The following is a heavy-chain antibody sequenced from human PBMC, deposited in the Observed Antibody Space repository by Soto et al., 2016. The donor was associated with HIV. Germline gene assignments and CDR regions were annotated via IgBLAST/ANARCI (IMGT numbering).Heavy chain of an antibody. CDR1: GFTFSDYY. D-gene: IGHD3-10*01. CDR3: AKFTYYYGSGNSAGFDP. Sequence: VQLVESGGGLVKPGGSLRLSCAASGFTFSDYYMTWIRQAPGKGLEWVSYISSGGSTKYYADSVKGRFTISRDNSKNTLSLQMNSLRAEDTALYYCAKFTYYYGSGNSAGFDPWGQGTLVTSPQ. CDR2: ISSGGSTK. V-gene: IGHV3-11*01. J-gene: IGHJ5*02.